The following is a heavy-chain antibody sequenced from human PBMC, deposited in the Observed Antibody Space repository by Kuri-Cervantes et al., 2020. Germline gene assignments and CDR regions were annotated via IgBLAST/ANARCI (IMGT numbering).Heavy chain of an antibody. Sequence: SVKVSCEASGGTFSSYAISWVRQAPGQGLEWMGGIIPIFGTANYARKFQGRVTITADKSTSTAYVELSSLRSEDTAVYYCARDGPKSSGGYEHTYYYYGMDVWGQGTTVTVSS. CDR1: GGTFSSYA. V-gene: IGHV1-69*06. CDR2: IIPIFGTA. J-gene: IGHJ6*02. CDR3: ARDGPKSSGGYEHTYYYYGMDV. D-gene: IGHD5-12*01.